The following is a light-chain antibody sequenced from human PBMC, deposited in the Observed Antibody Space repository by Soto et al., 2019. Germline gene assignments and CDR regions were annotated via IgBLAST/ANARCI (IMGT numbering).Light chain of an antibody. CDR1: QSAST. J-gene: IGKJ1*01. Sequence: TALTQSPGTLSLAPGERATLSCKSSQSASTLAWYQHKPGQAPRVLIYGASTRATGIPDRFSGSGSGTDFTLTISRLEPEDFAVYYCQQYGGSSWTFGQGTKVDIK. CDR3: QQYGGSSWT. CDR2: GAS. V-gene: IGKV3-20*01.